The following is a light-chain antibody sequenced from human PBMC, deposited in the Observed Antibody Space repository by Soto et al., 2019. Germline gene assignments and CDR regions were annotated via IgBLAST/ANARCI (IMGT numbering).Light chain of an antibody. CDR1: QSVSSS. CDR3: QQYGSSPRT. CDR2: GAS. J-gene: IGKJ1*01. V-gene: IGKV3-15*01. Sequence: EVVMTQSPATLSVSPGETATLSCRASQSVSSSLAWYQQKPGQAPRLLIYGASTRATGIPARFSGSGSGTEFTLTISSLQSEDFAVYYCQQYGSSPRTFGQGTKVDIK.